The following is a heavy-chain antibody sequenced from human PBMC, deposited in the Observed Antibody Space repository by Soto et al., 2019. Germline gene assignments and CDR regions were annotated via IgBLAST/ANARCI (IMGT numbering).Heavy chain of an antibody. CDR2: ISYDGSNK. CDR1: GFTFSSYA. Sequence: QVQLVESGGGVVQPGRSLRLSCAASGFTFSSYAMHWVRQAPGKGLEWVAVISYDGSNKYYADSVKGRFTISRDNSKNTLYLQLNSLRAADTAVYYCAREVGDCVLSPVFHPRGQGTLVTVSS. V-gene: IGHV3-30-3*01. D-gene: IGHD2-21*02. CDR3: AREVGDCVLSPVFHP. J-gene: IGHJ5*02.